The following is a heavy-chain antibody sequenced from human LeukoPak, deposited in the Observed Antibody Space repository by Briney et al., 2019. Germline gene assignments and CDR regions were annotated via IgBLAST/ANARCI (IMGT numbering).Heavy chain of an antibody. Sequence: SETLSLTCAVYGGSFSGYYWSWIRQPPGKGLEWIGEINHSGSTNYNPSLKSRVTISVDTSKNQFSLKLSSVTAADTAVYYCARDPGGGSYLYYYYYMDVWGKGTTVTVSS. V-gene: IGHV4-34*01. CDR3: ARDPGGGSYLYYYYYMDV. D-gene: IGHD1-26*01. J-gene: IGHJ6*03. CDR1: GGSFSGYY. CDR2: INHSGST.